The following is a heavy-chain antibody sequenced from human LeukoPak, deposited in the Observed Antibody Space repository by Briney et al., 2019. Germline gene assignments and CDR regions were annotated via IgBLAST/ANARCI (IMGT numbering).Heavy chain of an antibody. CDR2: IYYSGST. CDR3: ARDASWLYADTSGFGI. V-gene: IGHV4-39*07. J-gene: IGHJ3*02. CDR1: GGSISSSSYY. Sequence: SETLSLTCTVSGGSISSSSYYWGWIRQPPGKGLEWIGSIYYSGSTYYNPSLKSRVTISVDTSKNQFSLKLSSVTAADTAVYYCARDASWLYADTSGFGIWGQGTMVTVSS. D-gene: IGHD3-22*01.